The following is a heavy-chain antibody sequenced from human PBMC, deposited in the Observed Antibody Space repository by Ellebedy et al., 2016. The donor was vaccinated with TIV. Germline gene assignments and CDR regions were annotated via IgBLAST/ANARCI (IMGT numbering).Heavy chain of an antibody. V-gene: IGHV3-30*18. CDR2: IANDGRNK. J-gene: IGHJ5*01. CDR3: ANMAWGNEDYSVGS. CDR1: GFLFNQYG. Sequence: GESLKISXAASGFLFNQYGMHWVRQAPGKGLEWVAVIANDGRNKYYGDSVKGRFTISRDNSKNTLYLQMNSLKVEDTAVYYCANMAWGNEDYSVGSWGQGTLVTVSS. D-gene: IGHD2-21*01.